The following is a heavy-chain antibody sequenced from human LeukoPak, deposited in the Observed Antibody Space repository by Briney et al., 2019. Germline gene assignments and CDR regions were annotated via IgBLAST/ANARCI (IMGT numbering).Heavy chain of an antibody. CDR1: GFTFSSYG. CDR3: ARDSSGWPQGYNWFDP. D-gene: IGHD6-19*01. J-gene: IGHJ5*02. V-gene: IGHV4-39*07. CDR2: IYYSGST. Sequence: GTLRLSCAASGFTFSSYGMSWVRQAPGKGLEWLGSIYYSGSTYYNPSLKSRVTISVDTSKNQFSLKLSSVTAADTAVYYCARDSSGWPQGYNWFDPWGQGTLVTVSS.